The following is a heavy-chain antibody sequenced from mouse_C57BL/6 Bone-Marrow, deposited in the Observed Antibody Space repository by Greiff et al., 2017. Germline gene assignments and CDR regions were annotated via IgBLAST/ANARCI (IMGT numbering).Heavy chain of an antibody. CDR3: ARDVYYYGSSPLYFDV. D-gene: IGHD1-1*01. CDR2: INYDGSST. V-gene: IGHV5-16*01. Sequence: EVQLVESEGGLVQPGSSMKLSCTASGFTFSDYYMAWVRQVPDKGLEWVANINYDGSSTYYLDSLKSRFIISRDNAKNILYLQMSSLKSEDTATYYCARDVYYYGSSPLYFDVWGTGTTVTVSS. J-gene: IGHJ1*03. CDR1: GFTFSDYY.